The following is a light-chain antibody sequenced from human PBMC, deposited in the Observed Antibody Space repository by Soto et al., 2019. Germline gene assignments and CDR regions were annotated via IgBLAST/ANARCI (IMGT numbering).Light chain of an antibody. CDR2: DVS. J-gene: IGLJ1*01. CDR1: SSDVGSYNY. Sequence: QSALTQPASVSGSPGQSIIISCTGTSSDVGSYNYVSWYQHHPGKAPKFMIYDVSNRPSGVSNRFSGSKSGNTASLTISGLHAEDEADYYCSSYTPSGTLVFGSGTKLTVL. V-gene: IGLV2-14*03. CDR3: SSYTPSGTLV.